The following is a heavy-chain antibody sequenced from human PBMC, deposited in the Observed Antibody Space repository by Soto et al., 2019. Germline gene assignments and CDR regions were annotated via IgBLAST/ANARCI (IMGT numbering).Heavy chain of an antibody. Sequence: ASVKVSCKASGYTFTSYGISWVRQAPGQGLEWMGWISAYNGNTNYAQKLQGRVTMTTDTSTSTAYMELGSLRSDDSVVYYCARVFSNYYYYMDVWGKGTTVTVSS. J-gene: IGHJ6*03. V-gene: IGHV1-18*01. CDR1: GYTFTSYG. D-gene: IGHD2-8*01. CDR3: ARVFSNYYYYMDV. CDR2: ISAYNGNT.